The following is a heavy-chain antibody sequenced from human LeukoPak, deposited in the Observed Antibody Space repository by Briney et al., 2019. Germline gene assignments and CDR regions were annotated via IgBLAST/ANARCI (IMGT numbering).Heavy chain of an antibody. CDR1: GGSFSGCY. CDR2: INHSGST. CDR3: ARERWNYGMDV. V-gene: IGHV4-34*01. Sequence: PSETLSLTCAVYGGSFSGCYWSWIRQPPGKGLEWIGEINHSGSTNYNPSLKSRVTISVDTSKNQFSLKLSSVTAADTAVYYCARERWNYGMDVWGQGTTVTVSS. D-gene: IGHD2-15*01. J-gene: IGHJ6*02.